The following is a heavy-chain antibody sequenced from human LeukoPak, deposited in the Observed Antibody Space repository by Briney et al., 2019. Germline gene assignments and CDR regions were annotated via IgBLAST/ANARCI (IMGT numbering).Heavy chain of an antibody. J-gene: IGHJ4*02. Sequence: GGSLRLSCAASGFTFSSYSMNWVRQAPGKGLEWVSSISSSSSYIYYADSVKGRFTISRDNAKNSLYLQMNSLRAEDTAVYYCARDLGYSYTQFIPLDYWGQGTLVTVSS. V-gene: IGHV3-21*01. D-gene: IGHD5-18*01. CDR2: ISSSSSYI. CDR3: ARDLGYSYTQFIPLDY. CDR1: GFTFSSYS.